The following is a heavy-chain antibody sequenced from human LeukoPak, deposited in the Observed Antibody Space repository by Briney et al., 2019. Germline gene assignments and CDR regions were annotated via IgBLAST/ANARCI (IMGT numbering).Heavy chain of an antibody. CDR2: ISYDGSNK. V-gene: IGHV3-30*18. J-gene: IGHJ4*02. CDR1: GFTFSSYW. Sequence: GGSLRLSCAASGFTFSSYWMSWVRQAPGKGLEWVAVISYDGSNKYYADSVKGRFTISRDNSKNTLYLQMNSLRAEDTAVYYCAKDYGDYWGQGTLVTVSS. D-gene: IGHD4-17*01. CDR3: AKDYGDY.